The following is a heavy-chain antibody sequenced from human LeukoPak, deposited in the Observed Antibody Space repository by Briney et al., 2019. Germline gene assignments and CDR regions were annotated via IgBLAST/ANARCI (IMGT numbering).Heavy chain of an antibody. Sequence: GGSLRLSCAASGFTFSSYAMSWVRQAPGKGLEWVSTISGSGGSTYYAASVKGRFTISRDNSKNTLYLQMNSLRAEDAAVYYCAKYYGSGSYRYYYYAMDVWGQGTTVTVSS. CDR1: GFTFSSYA. CDR3: AKYYGSGSYRYYYYAMDV. D-gene: IGHD3-10*01. J-gene: IGHJ6*02. CDR2: ISGSGGST. V-gene: IGHV3-23*01.